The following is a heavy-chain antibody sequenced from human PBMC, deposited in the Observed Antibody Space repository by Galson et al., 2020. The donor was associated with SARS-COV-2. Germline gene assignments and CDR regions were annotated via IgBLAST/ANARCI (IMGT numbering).Heavy chain of an antibody. D-gene: IGHD3-10*01. CDR1: GGSISSSSYY. Sequence: SETLSLTCTVSGGSISSSSYYWGWIRQPPGKGLEWLGSIYYSGSTYYNPSLKSRVTISVDTSKNQFSLKLSSVTAADTAVYYCARQFGYYGSGSYYPDYWGQGTLVTVSS. J-gene: IGHJ4*02. CDR2: IYYSGST. V-gene: IGHV4-39*01. CDR3: ARQFGYYGSGSYYPDY.